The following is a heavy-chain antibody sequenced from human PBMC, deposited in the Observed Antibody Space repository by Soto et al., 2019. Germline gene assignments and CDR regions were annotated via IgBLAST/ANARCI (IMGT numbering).Heavy chain of an antibody. V-gene: IGHV3-30*18. Sequence: PGGSLRLSGSASGFTFSNYGMNWVRQAPGKGLEWVAVISYDENNKYYADSVKGRFTISRDNSKNTLYLQMNSLRAEDTAVYYCAKVLTGDLDYWGQGTRVTVSS. CDR3: AKVLTGDLDY. CDR2: ISYDENNK. J-gene: IGHJ4*02. CDR1: GFTFSNYG. D-gene: IGHD7-27*01.